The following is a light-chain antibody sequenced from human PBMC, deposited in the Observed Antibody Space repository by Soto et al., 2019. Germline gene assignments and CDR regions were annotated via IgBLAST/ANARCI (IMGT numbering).Light chain of an antibody. Sequence: EIVMTQSPPSLTVTPGEPASISCRSSQRLLHSNGNTFLDWYLQKPGQSPQLLIYLGSNRASGVPERVSGSEAWIDFTLKISRVEAEDVGGYYFMQALQTPFPFGQGTKLEIK. CDR3: MQALQTPFP. CDR2: LGS. V-gene: IGKV2-28*01. J-gene: IGKJ2*01. CDR1: QRLLHSNGNTF.